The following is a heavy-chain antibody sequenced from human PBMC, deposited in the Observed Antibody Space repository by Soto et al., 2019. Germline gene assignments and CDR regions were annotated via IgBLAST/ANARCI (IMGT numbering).Heavy chain of an antibody. J-gene: IGHJ5*02. V-gene: IGHV4-59*08. CDR3: ARHSGGWSKWWFDP. D-gene: IGHD6-19*01. CDR2: IYYSGST. Sequence: SETLSLTCTVSGGSISSYYWSWIRQPPGKGLEWIGYIYYSGSTNYNPSLKSRVTISVDTSKNQFSLKLSSVTAADTAVYYCARHSGGWSKWWFDPWGQGTLVTVSS. CDR1: GGSISSYY.